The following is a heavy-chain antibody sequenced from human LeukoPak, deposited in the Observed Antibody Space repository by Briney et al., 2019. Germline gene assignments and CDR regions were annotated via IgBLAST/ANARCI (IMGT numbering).Heavy chain of an antibody. V-gene: IGHV1-18*01. J-gene: IGHJ6*03. CDR3: ARGLAVADYYYYMDV. CDR1: GYTFTSYG. CDR2: ISAYNGNT. D-gene: IGHD6-19*01. Sequence: ASVKVSCKASGYTFTSYGISWVRQAPGQGLEWMGWISAYNGNTNYAQKLQGRVTMTTDTSASTAYMELRSLRSDDTAVYYCARGLAVADYYYYMDVWGKGTTVTVSS.